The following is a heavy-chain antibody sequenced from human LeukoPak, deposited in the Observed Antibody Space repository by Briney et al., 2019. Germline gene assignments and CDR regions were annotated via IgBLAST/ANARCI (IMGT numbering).Heavy chain of an antibody. CDR3: ARDKFCSDTGSCNIGLFDF. D-gene: IGHD2-15*01. CDR2: INHRGSS. V-gene: IGHV4-34*01. J-gene: IGHJ4*02. CDR1: GGSFSGYY. Sequence: SETLSLTCGVFGGSFSGYYWTWLRQPPGKWLDWIGQINHRGSSHYNPSLRSRVTISVDTSKTQFSLKLTSVTAAGTAVYYCARDKFCSDTGSCNIGLFDFWGQGALVTVSS.